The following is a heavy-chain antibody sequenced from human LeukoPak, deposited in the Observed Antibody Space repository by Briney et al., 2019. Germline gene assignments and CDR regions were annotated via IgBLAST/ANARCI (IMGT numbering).Heavy chain of an antibody. J-gene: IGHJ6*02. Sequence: SETLSLTCTVSGGSISSYYWSWIRQPPGKGLEWIGYIYYSGSTNYNPSLKSRVTISVDTSKNQFSLKLGSVTAADTAVYYCATLGAYNWNYDGMDVWGQGTTVTVSS. D-gene: IGHD1-20*01. V-gene: IGHV4-59*01. CDR2: IYYSGST. CDR1: GGSISSYY. CDR3: ATLGAYNWNYDGMDV.